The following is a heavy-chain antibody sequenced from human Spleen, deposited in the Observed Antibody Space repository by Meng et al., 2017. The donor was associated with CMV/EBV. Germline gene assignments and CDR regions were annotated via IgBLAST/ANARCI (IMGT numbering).Heavy chain of an antibody. V-gene: IGHV1-2*02. CDR1: GYSFSSYF. CDR3: ARIQFLETANDAFDI. Sequence: ASVKVSCKASGYSFSSYFMHWVRQAPGQGLEWMGWINPNPNRGGTEYAQKFQGRVTMTSDTSISTAYMELSRLRSDDTAVYYCARIQFLETANDAFDIWGQGTMVTVSS. CDR2: INPNPNRGGT. J-gene: IGHJ3*02.